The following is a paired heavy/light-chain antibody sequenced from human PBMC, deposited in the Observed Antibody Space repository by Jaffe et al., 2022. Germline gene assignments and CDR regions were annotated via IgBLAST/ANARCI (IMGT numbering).Heavy chain of an antibody. CDR3: ARGNSGHGWVFDY. CDR2: IYYSGNT. V-gene: IGHV4-59*01. D-gene: IGHD5-12*01. CDR1: SDSITRYY. Sequence: QVQLQESGPGLVKPSETMSLTCSVSSDSITRYYWSWIRQSPGKGLEWIGYIYYSGNTNYNPSLKSRVTISVDTSKNQFSLKLRSVTAADTAEYYCARGNSGHGWVFDYWGQGSLVTVSS. J-gene: IGHJ4*02.
Light chain of an antibody. V-gene: IGLV2-14*01. J-gene: IGLJ2*01. CDR3: SSYTNSYTTVI. CDR1: SSDVAGYNY. CDR2: EVS. Sequence: QSALTQPASVSGSPGQSITISCTGSSSDVAGYNYVSWYQHHPGKAPKLMIYEVSNRPSGVSNRFSGSKSGNTASLTISGLQAEDEADYYCSSYTNSYTTVIFGGGTKVTVL.